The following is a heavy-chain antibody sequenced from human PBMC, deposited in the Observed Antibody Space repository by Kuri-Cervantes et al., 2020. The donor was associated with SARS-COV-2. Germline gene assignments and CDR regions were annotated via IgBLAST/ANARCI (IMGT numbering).Heavy chain of an antibody. CDR2: ISSSSTI. CDR1: GFTFSDYY. V-gene: IGHV3-69-1*01. D-gene: IGHD3-22*01. Sequence: LSLTCAASGFTFSDYYMNWVRQAPGKGLEWVSSISSSSTIYYADSVKGRFTISRDNAKNSLYLQMNSLRAEDTAVYYCARVIDWVPYDYWGQGTLVTVSS. CDR3: ARVIDWVPYDY. J-gene: IGHJ4*02.